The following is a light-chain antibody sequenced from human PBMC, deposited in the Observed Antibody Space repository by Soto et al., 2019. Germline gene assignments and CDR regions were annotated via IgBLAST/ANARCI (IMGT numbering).Light chain of an antibody. CDR2: GAS. CDR1: QSVSSRF. V-gene: IGKV3-20*01. CDR3: QQFSSYPLT. Sequence: EIVLTQSPGTLSLSPGERATLSCRAIQSVSSRFLAWYQQKPGQAPRLLMYGASSRATGIPDRFSGTGSGTDFTLTISRLEPEDFAVYYCQQFSSYPLTFGGGTKVDIK. J-gene: IGKJ4*01.